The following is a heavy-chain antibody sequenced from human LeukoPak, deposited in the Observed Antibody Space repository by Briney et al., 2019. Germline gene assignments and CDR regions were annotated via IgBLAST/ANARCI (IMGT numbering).Heavy chain of an antibody. CDR3: ARGGRRRSYYYGSGESFDY. D-gene: IGHD3-10*01. V-gene: IGHV4-34*01. CDR2: INHSGST. CDR1: GGSFSGYY. J-gene: IGHJ4*02. Sequence: SETLSLTCAVYGGSFSGYYWSWIRQPPGKGLEWIGEINHSGSTNYNPSLKSRVTISVDTSKNQFSLKLSSVTAADTAVYYCARGGRRRSYYYGSGESFDYWGQGTLVTVSS.